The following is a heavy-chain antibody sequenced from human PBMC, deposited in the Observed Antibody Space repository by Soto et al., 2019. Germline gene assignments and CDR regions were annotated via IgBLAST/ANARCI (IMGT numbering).Heavy chain of an antibody. J-gene: IGHJ6*02. CDR1: GGTFSSYA. CDR2: IIPIFGTA. Sequence: ASVKVSCKASGGTFSSYAISGVRQAPGQGLEWMGGIIPIFGTANYAQKFQGWVTITADESTSTAYMELSSLRTEDTAVYYCARSDYYDSSGYYWSNYGMDVWGQGTTVTVSS. D-gene: IGHD3-22*01. CDR3: ARSDYYDSSGYYWSNYGMDV. V-gene: IGHV1-69*13.